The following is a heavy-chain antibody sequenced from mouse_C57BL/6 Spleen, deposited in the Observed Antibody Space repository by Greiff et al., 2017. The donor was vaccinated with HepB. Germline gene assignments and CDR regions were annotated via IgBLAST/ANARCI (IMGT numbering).Heavy chain of an antibody. CDR3: ARQNWEGAMDY. D-gene: IGHD4-1*01. V-gene: IGHV5-2*01. J-gene: IGHJ4*01. CDR1: EYEFPSHD. Sequence: EVKLMESGGGLVQPGESLKLSCESNEYEFPSHDMSWVRKTPEKRLELVAAINSDGGSTYYPDTMERRFIISRDNTKKTLYLQMSRLRAEDTALYYCARQNWEGAMDYWGQGTSVTVSS. CDR2: INSDGGST.